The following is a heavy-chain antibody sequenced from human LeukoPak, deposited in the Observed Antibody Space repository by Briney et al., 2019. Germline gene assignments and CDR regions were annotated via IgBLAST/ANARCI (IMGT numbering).Heavy chain of an antibody. Sequence: ASVKVSCKASGYTFTSYGISWVRQAPGQGVEWMGWISAYNGNTNYAQKLQGRVTMTTDTSTSTAYMELRSLRSDDTAVYYCARDGVGYCSSTSCFNWFDPWGQGTLVTVSS. CDR2: ISAYNGNT. D-gene: IGHD2-2*01. V-gene: IGHV1-18*01. CDR3: ARDGVGYCSSTSCFNWFDP. CDR1: GYTFTSYG. J-gene: IGHJ5*02.